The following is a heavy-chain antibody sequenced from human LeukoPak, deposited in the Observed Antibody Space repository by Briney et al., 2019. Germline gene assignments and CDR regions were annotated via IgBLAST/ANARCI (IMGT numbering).Heavy chain of an antibody. CDR3: ASRDANTAAGFDI. CDR1: GGSFSGYY. V-gene: IGHV4-34*01. D-gene: IGHD6-13*01. CDR2: INHSGST. Sequence: SETLSLTCAVYGGSFSGYYWSWIRQPPGKGLEWIGEINHSGSTNYNPSLKSRVTMSVDTSKKQFSLKLSSVTAADTAVYYCASRDANTAAGFDIWGQGTMLTVSS. J-gene: IGHJ3*02.